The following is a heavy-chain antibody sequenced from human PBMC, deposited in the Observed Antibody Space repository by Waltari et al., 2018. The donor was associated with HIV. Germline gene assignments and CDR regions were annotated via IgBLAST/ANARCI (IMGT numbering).Heavy chain of an antibody. J-gene: IGHJ1*01. CDR2: ISAYNGNT. Sequence: VQSEREMKPPGASVKVSCKPTGYTFPSYGISWMRLAPGQGFEWVGWISAYNGNTNYAQKFRGRVTLTTDTSTSTAYMELRGLRHEDTAIYYCARDKGASDTYKAEYFQHWGRGTLVSVSA. V-gene: IGHV1-18*01. CDR3: ARDKGASDTYKAEYFQH. D-gene: IGHD1-20*01. CDR1: GYTFPSYG.